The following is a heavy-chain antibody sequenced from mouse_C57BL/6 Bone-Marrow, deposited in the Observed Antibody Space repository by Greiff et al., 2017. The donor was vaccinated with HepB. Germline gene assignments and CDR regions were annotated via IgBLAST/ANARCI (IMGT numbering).Heavy chain of an antibody. J-gene: IGHJ4*01. Sequence: EVMLVESGGGLVQPGGSLKLSCAASGFTFSDYYMYWVRQTPEKRLEWVAYISNGGGSTYYPDTVKGRFTISRDNAKNTLYLQMSRLKSEDTAMYYCARQIYYGTPYAMDYWGQGTSVTVSS. CDR1: GFTFSDYY. CDR2: ISNGGGST. V-gene: IGHV5-12*01. CDR3: ARQIYYGTPYAMDY. D-gene: IGHD2-1*01.